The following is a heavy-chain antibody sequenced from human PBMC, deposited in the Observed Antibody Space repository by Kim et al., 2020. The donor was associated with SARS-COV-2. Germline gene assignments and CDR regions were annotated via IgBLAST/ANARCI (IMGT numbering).Heavy chain of an antibody. J-gene: IGHJ4*02. D-gene: IGHD2-21*02. Sequence: SVKVSCKASGGTFSSYAISWVRQAPGQGLEWMGGIIPIFGTANYAQKFQGRVTITADESTSTAYMELSSLRSEDTAVYYCARVVVVTLSPEYYFDYWGQGTLVTVSS. CDR2: IIPIFGTA. CDR3: ARVVVVTLSPEYYFDY. V-gene: IGHV1-69*13. CDR1: GGTFSSYA.